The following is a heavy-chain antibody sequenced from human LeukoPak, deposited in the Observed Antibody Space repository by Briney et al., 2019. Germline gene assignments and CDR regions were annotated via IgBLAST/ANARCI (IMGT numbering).Heavy chain of an antibody. V-gene: IGHV3-66*02. J-gene: IGHJ6*02. CDR1: RFTVRSNY. CDR2: IYSGGST. Sequence: GGSLRLTCAASRFTVRSNYMSWVRQAPGKGLEWVSVIYSGGSTYYADSVKGRFTISRDNSKNTLYLQMNSLRAEDTAMYYCARAAGVQLLFYGMDVWGQGTTVTVSS. D-gene: IGHD2-2*01. CDR3: ARAAGVQLLFYGMDV.